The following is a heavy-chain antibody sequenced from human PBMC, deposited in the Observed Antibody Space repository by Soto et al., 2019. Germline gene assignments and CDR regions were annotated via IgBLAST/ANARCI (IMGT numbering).Heavy chain of an antibody. V-gene: IGHV4-61*01. CDR3: ASLDSSGQLEY. Sequence: QVQLQESGPGLVKPAETLSLTCTVSGDAISSGSYYWIWIRQPPGKGLEWIGFIYYTGSANYNASLRSRVTISVDTSKNQFSLRLNSVTAADTAKYFGASLDSSGQLEYWGQGRLVIVST. CDR1: GDAISSGSYY. D-gene: IGHD3-22*01. CDR2: IYYTGSA. J-gene: IGHJ4*02.